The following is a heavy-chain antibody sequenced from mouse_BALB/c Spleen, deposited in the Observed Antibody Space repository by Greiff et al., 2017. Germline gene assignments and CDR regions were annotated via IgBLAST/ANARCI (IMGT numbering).Heavy chain of an antibody. Sequence: QVHVKQSGPGLVAPSQSLSITCTVSGFSLTSYGVHWVRQPPGKGLEWLGVIWAGGSTNYNSALMSRLSISKDNSKSQVFLKMNSLQTDDTAMYYCARGLWAFAYWGQGTLVTVSA. CDR2: IWAGGST. J-gene: IGHJ3*01. CDR3: ARGLWAFAY. V-gene: IGHV2-9*02. D-gene: IGHD1-1*02. CDR1: GFSLTSYG.